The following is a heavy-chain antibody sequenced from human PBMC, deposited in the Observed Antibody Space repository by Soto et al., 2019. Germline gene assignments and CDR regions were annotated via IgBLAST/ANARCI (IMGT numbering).Heavy chain of an antibody. J-gene: IGHJ3*02. CDR2: IWYDGSNK. CDR3: ARYCGGDCYSGDAFDI. V-gene: IGHV3-33*01. D-gene: IGHD2-21*02. Sequence: GGSLRLSCAASGFTFSSYGMHWVRQAPGKGLEWVAVIWYDGSNKYYADSVKGRFTISRDNSKNTLYLQMNSLRAEDTAVYYCARYCGGDCYSGDAFDIWGQGTMVTV. CDR1: GFTFSSYG.